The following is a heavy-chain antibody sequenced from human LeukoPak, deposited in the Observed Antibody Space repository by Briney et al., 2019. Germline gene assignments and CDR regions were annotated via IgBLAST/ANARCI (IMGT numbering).Heavy chain of an antibody. V-gene: IGHV1-69*01. CDR2: IIPIFGTA. Sequence: SVKVSCKASGGTFSSYAISWVRQAPGQGLEWMGGIIPIFGTANYAQKFQGRVTITADESTSTAYMELSSLRSEDTAVYYCARRGGELEDWPIDYWGQGTLVTVSS. CDR1: GGTFSSYA. CDR3: ARRGGELEDWPIDY. J-gene: IGHJ4*02. D-gene: IGHD1-7*01.